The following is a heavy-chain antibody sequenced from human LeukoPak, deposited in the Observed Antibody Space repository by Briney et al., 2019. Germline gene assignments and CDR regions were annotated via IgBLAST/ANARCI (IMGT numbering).Heavy chain of an antibody. J-gene: IGHJ4*02. D-gene: IGHD6-13*01. V-gene: IGHV4-4*07. Sequence: SETLSLTCTVSGGSISSYYWSWIRQPAGKGLEWIGRIYSSGSTNYNPSLKNRVTISVDKSKNQFSLKLSSVTAADTAVYYCARGSNWAFDYWGQGILVTVSS. CDR2: IYSSGST. CDR3: ARGSNWAFDY. CDR1: GGSISSYY.